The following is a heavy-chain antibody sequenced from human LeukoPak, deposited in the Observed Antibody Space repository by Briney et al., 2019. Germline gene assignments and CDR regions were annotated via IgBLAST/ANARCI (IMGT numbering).Heavy chain of an antibody. CDR1: GDSISSRSDF. V-gene: IGHV4-39*07. Sequence: PSETLSLTCSVSGDSISSRSDFWGWIRQPPGKGLEWIGSVYYSGSTYYSPSLKSRVTVSVDTSKNQFSLKLSSVTAADTAVYYCARGEAAAAADWYFDLWGRGTLVTVSS. J-gene: IGHJ2*01. D-gene: IGHD6-13*01. CDR3: ARGEAAAAADWYFDL. CDR2: VYYSGST.